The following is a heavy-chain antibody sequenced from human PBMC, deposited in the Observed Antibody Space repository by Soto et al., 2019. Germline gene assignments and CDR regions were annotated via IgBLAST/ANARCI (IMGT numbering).Heavy chain of an antibody. J-gene: IGHJ4*02. CDR2: ISSSGSTI. Sequence: PGGSLRLSCAASEFSFSDYYMSWIRQAPGKGLEWVSYISSSGSTIHYADSVKGRFTISRDNAKNSLYLQVNSLRAEDTAVYYCARTRGDSRVVCYFDYCGQGTLVAVSS. CDR3: ARTRGDSRVVCYFDY. CDR1: EFSFSDYY. V-gene: IGHV3-11*01. D-gene: IGHD2-15*01.